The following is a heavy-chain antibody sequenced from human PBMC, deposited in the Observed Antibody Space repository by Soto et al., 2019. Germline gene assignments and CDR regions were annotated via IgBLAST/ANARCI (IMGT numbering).Heavy chain of an antibody. V-gene: IGHV3-11*06. J-gene: IGHJ6*02. D-gene: IGHD2-2*03. Sequence: GGSLRLSCAASGFTFSDYYMSWIRQAPGKGLEWVSYISSSSSYTNYADSVKGRFTISRDNAKNSLYLQMNSLRAEDTAVYYCARRMDYYYYGMDVWGQGTTVTVSS. CDR1: GFTFSDYY. CDR3: ARRMDYYYYGMDV. CDR2: ISSSSSYT.